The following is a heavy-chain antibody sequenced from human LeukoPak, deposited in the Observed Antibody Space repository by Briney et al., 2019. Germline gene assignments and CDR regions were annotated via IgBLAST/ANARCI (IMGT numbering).Heavy chain of an antibody. Sequence: GESLKISCKGSGYSFKNYWIAWVRQMPGKGLELMGIIYPGDSNTRYNPSFQGQVTISADKSISTAYLQWSSLKASDTAKYYCARQGFVASYGVDVWGRGTTVTVSS. V-gene: IGHV5-51*01. CDR1: GYSFKNYW. CDR2: IYPGDSNT. J-gene: IGHJ6*02. CDR3: ARQGFVASYGVDV.